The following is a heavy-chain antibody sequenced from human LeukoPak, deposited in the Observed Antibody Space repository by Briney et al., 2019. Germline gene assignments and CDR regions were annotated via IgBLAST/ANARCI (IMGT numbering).Heavy chain of an antibody. Sequence: EASVKVSCKASGYTFTSYDINWVRQATGQGLEWMGWMNPNSGNTGYAQKFQGRVTMTRNTSISTAYMELSSLRSEDTAVYYCARAPDYYDSSGYYSDAIDIWGQGTMVTVSS. CDR3: ARAPDYYDSSGYYSDAIDI. CDR1: GYTFTSYD. V-gene: IGHV1-8*01. CDR2: MNPNSGNT. J-gene: IGHJ3*02. D-gene: IGHD3-22*01.